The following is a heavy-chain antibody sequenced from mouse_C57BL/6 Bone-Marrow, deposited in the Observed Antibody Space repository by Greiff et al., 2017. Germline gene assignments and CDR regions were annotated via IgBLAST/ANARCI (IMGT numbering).Heavy chain of an antibody. D-gene: IGHD1-1*02. CDR2: IYPRSGNT. J-gene: IGHJ2*01. Sequence: VQLQQSGAELARPGASVKLSCKASGYTFTSYGISWVKQRTGQGLEWIGEIYPRSGNTYYNEKFKGKATLTADKSSSTAYMELRSLTSEDSAVYFCARPMAFDDWGQGTTLTVSS. V-gene: IGHV1-81*01. CDR1: GYTFTSYG. CDR3: ARPMAFDD.